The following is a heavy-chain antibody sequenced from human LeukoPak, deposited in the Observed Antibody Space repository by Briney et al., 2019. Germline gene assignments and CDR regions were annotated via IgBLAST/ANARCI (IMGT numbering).Heavy chain of an antibody. CDR1: GFIFSSYA. V-gene: IGHV3-23*01. J-gene: IGHJ5*02. CDR3: AKDSTVTTGRFDR. Sequence: GGSLRLSCAASGFIFSSYAMSWVRQAPGKGLEWVSTISGSGLNTYYADSVKGRFTISRDNSKNMLYLQMNSLRAEDTAVYYCAKDSTVTTGRFDRWGQGTLVTVSS. D-gene: IGHD4-17*01. CDR2: ISGSGLNT.